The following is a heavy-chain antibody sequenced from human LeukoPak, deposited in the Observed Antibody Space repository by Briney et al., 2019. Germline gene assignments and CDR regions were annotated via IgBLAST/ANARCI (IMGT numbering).Heavy chain of an antibody. Sequence: ETLSLTCTVSGGSISSYYWSWIRQPPGKGLEWVSSISSSSSYIYYADSVKGRFTISRDNAKNSLYLQMNSLRAEDTAVYYCATKYSSSWYGVDYWGQGTLVTVSS. V-gene: IGHV3-21*01. CDR3: ATKYSSSWYGVDY. D-gene: IGHD6-13*01. CDR1: GGSISSYY. J-gene: IGHJ4*02. CDR2: ISSSSSYI.